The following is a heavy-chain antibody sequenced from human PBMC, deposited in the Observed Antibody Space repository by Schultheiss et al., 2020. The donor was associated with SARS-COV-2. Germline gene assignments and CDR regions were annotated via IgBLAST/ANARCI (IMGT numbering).Heavy chain of an antibody. J-gene: IGHJ4*02. CDR1: GFTFSSYD. CDR2: IGTAGDT. CDR3: ARDTYSGYDGFDY. V-gene: IGHV3-13*01. Sequence: GGSLRLSCAASGFTFSSYDMHWVRQATGKGLEWVSAIGTAGDTYYPGSVKGRFTISRDNSKNTLYLQMNSLRAEDTAVYYCARDTYSGYDGFDYWGQGTLVTVSS. D-gene: IGHD5-12*01.